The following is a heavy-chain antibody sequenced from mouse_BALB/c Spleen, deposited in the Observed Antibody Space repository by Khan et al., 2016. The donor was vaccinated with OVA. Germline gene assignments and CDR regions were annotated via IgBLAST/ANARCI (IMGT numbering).Heavy chain of an antibody. V-gene: IGHV9-3-1*01. CDR1: GYTFKNYG. J-gene: IGHJ4*01. D-gene: IGHD2-10*01. CDR3: PSPPYFSYTLNY. Sequence: LVESGPELMKPGETVKISCKASGYTFKNYGMNWVKQSPGKALKWMGWINTYTGEPTYADDFKGRFAFSLETAASTAYLQIHNLKNEDTATFSRPSPPYFSYTLNYWGQGTSVTVSS. CDR2: INTYTGEP.